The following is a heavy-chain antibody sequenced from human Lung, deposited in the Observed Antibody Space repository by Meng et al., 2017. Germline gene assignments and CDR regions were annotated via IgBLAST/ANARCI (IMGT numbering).Heavy chain of an antibody. Sequence: QGQLVQSGAEVKKPGASVKVSCKASGYTFPDYWLHWVRRAPGQGLEWMGRINPKSGDTHRAQRFQGRVTMTGDTSISTAYMELSGLRSDDTAMYYCARDEDISAAGKLFGDYWGQGTLVTVSS. CDR2: INPKSGDT. CDR3: ARDEDISAAGKLFGDY. CDR1: GYTFPDYW. D-gene: IGHD6-13*01. J-gene: IGHJ4*02. V-gene: IGHV1-2*06.